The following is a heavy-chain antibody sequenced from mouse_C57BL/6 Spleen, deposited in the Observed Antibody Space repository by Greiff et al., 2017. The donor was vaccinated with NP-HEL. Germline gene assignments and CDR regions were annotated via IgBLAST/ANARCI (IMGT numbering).Heavy chain of an antibody. Sequence: QVQLQQSGAELVKPGASVKMSCKASGYTFTSYWITWVKQRPGQGLEWIGDIYPGSGSTNYNEKFKSKATLTVDTSSSTAYMQLSSLTSEDSAVYYCARRGGYYGSSHWYFDVWGTGTTVTVSS. CDR1: GYTFTSYW. CDR3: ARRGGYYGSSHWYFDV. D-gene: IGHD1-1*01. J-gene: IGHJ1*03. CDR2: IYPGSGST. V-gene: IGHV1-55*01.